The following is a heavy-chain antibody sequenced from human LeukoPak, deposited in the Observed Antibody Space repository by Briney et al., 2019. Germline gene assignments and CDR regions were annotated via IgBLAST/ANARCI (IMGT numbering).Heavy chain of an antibody. J-gene: IGHJ3*02. D-gene: IGHD3-22*01. CDR2: ISWNSGSI. CDR1: GFTFDDYA. V-gene: IGHV3-9*03. CDR3: AKGLKYYYDSSGYQIDAFDI. Sequence: GRSLRLSCAASGFTFDDYAMHWVRQAPGKGLEWVSGISWNSGSIGYADSVKGRFTIPRDNAKNSLYLQMNSLRAEDMALYYCAKGLKYYYDSSGYQIDAFDIWGQGTMVTVSS.